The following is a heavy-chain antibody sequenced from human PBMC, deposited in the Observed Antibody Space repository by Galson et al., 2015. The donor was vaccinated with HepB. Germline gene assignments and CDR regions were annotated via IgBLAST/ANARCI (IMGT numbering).Heavy chain of an antibody. CDR3: AGGGIYYESRGSLYNWFDP. V-gene: IGHV1-46*01. D-gene: IGHD3-22*01. CDR1: GYTFTTNG. Sequence: SCKASGYTFTTNGIHWVRQAPGQGLEWMAIIDPRGGSTPFAQKFQGRLPMTRDTPTSTVHMELSSLRSEHTAVYYCAGGGIYYESRGSLYNWFDPWGQGTLVTVSS. J-gene: IGHJ5*02. CDR2: IDPRGGST.